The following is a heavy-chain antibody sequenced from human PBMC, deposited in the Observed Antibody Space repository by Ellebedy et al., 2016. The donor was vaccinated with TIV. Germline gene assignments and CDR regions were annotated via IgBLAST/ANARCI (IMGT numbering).Heavy chain of an antibody. J-gene: IGHJ4*02. V-gene: IGHV3-23*03. CDR2: IYSGGST. CDR1: GFTFSNYA. D-gene: IGHD6-19*01. CDR3: AGGISVAGTSLGF. Sequence: GESLKISCAASGFTFSNYAMSWVRQAPGKGLEWVSVIYSGGSTYYADSVKGRFIISRDNSKNTLYLQMNSLRAEDTAVYYCAGGISVAGTSLGFWGQGTLVTVSS.